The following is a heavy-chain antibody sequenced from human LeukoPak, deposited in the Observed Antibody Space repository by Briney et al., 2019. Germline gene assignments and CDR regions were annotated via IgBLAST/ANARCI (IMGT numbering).Heavy chain of an antibody. Sequence: GGSLRLSCAASGFTFSNYWMSWVRQAPGKGLEWVANIKQDGSEKYYVDSVKGRFTISRDNAKNSLYLQMNSLRAEDTAVYYCARDSHASSWYQDYWGQGTLVTVSS. CDR3: ARDSHASSWYQDY. CDR1: GFTFSNYW. V-gene: IGHV3-7*03. J-gene: IGHJ4*02. CDR2: IKQDGSEK. D-gene: IGHD6-13*01.